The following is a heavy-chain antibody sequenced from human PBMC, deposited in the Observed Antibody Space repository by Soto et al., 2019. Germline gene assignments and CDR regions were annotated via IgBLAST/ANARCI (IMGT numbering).Heavy chain of an antibody. Sequence: EVQLVESGGGLVQPGGSLRLSCVDSGFTFSSYWMSWVRQAPVKGLEWVGNIKQDGSEENYVDSVKGRFTISRDNAKNAMNMQMNSLRAEDTAGYDCARIAASGRGWDVWGQGTTVVVSS. J-gene: IGHJ6*02. V-gene: IGHV3-7*01. CDR3: ARIAASGRGWDV. CDR1: GFTFSSYW. D-gene: IGHD6-13*01. CDR2: IKQDGSEE.